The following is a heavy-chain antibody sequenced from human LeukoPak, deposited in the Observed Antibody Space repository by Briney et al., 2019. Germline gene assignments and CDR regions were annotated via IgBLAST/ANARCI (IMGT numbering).Heavy chain of an antibody. CDR1: GFIFTDYG. D-gene: IGHD5-24*01. CDR3: AKSRGDRERWLHLDS. V-gene: IGHV3-33*03. J-gene: IGHJ4*02. Sequence: PGTSLRLSCAASGFIFTDYGMHWVRHAPGKGLEWVAVIWYDGNEYRYADSVKGRFTISRDNSRNTVFLQMNSLRVEDTAVYYCAKSRGDRERWLHLDSWGREPWSPSPQ. CDR2: IWYDGNEY.